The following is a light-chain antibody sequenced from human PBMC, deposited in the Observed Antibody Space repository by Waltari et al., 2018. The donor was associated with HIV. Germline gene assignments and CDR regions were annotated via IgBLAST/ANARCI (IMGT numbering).Light chain of an antibody. V-gene: IGLV1-51*02. Sequence: QSMLTQPPSVSAAPGQRVTIPCSGSGPNIENTYISWYQQLPGTAPKLLISENNKRPSGIPDRFSGSKSGSSATLGITGLQTGDEANYYCGTWDSSQSAWVFGGGTRLTVL. CDR3: GTWDSSQSAWV. J-gene: IGLJ3*02. CDR2: ENN. CDR1: GPNIENTY.